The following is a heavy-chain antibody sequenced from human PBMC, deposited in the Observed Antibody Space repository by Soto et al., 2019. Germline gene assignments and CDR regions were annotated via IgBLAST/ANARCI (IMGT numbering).Heavy chain of an antibody. CDR2: IKQDGSEK. CDR3: ARDRGTVTPGNRAYYFDY. CDR1: GFTFSSYW. J-gene: IGHJ4*02. V-gene: IGHV3-7*05. Sequence: EVQLVESGGGLVQPGGSLRLSCAASGFTFSSYWMSWVRQAPGKGLEWVANIKQDGSEKYYVDSVKGRFTISRDNAKNSLYLQMNSLRAEDTAVYYCARDRGTVTPGNRAYYFDYWGQGTLVTVSS. D-gene: IGHD4-4*01.